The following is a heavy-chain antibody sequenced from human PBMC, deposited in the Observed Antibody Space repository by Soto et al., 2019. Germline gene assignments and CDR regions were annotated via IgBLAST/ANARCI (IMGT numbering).Heavy chain of an antibody. V-gene: IGHV4-59*08. Sequence: PSETLSLTCTVSGDSISGYHWGWIRQPPGKGLEWIGYMSYSGSTNYSPSLKSRVTMSVDTSKNQSSLKLNSVTAADTAMYYCARAYYFDYWGQGPLVTVSS. CDR3: ARAYYFDY. CDR2: MSYSGST. CDR1: GDSISGYH. J-gene: IGHJ4*02.